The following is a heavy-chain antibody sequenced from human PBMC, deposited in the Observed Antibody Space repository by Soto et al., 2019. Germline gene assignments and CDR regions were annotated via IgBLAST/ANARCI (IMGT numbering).Heavy chain of an antibody. V-gene: IGHV4-31*03. CDR3: ARSEATVLDY. D-gene: IGHD4-17*01. Sequence: SETLSLTCTVSGGSISSGGYYWSWIRQHPGKGLEWIGYIYYIGSIYYNPPLKSRVTISVDTSKNQFSLKLSSVTAADSAVYYCARSEATVLDYWGQGTLVTVSS. J-gene: IGHJ4*02. CDR1: GGSISSGGYY. CDR2: IYYIGSI.